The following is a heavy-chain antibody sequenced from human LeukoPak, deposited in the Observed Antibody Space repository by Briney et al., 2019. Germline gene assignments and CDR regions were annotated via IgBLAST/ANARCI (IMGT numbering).Heavy chain of an antibody. V-gene: IGHV3-74*01. CDR2: INSDGSST. Sequence: GGSLRLSCAASGFTFSSYWMHWVRQTPGRGLVWVSRINSDGSSTSYADYVKGRFTISRDNAKNTLFLQMNSLRVEDTAVYYCARVPRELFGLDYWGQGTLVTVSS. CDR3: ARVPRELFGLDY. D-gene: IGHD1-7*01. J-gene: IGHJ4*02. CDR1: GFTFSSYW.